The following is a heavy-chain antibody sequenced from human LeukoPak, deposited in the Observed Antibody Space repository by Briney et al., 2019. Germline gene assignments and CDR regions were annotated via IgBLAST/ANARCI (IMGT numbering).Heavy chain of an antibody. CDR1: GFTFSSYS. CDR2: ISSSSTI. D-gene: IGHD2-15*01. J-gene: IGHJ6*02. V-gene: IGHV3-48*02. CDR3: ARVPYIQYCSGGSCYSGYAGYYYYYGMDV. Sequence: GGSLRLSCAASGFTFSSYSMNWVRQAPGKGLEWVSYISSSSTIYYADSVKGRFTISRDNAKNSLCLQMNSLRDEDTAVYHCARVPYIQYCSGGSCYSGYAGYYYYYGMDVWGQGTTVTVSS.